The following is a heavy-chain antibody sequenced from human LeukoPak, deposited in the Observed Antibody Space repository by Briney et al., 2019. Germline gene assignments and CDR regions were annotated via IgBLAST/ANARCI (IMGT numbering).Heavy chain of an antibody. Sequence: GGSLRLSCAASGFTFSSYAMSWVRQAPGKGLEWVSAISGSGGSTYYADSVKGRFTISRDNSKNTLYLQMNSLRAEDTAVYYCAKVFTVVVPAAIAEYFQHWGQGTLVTVSS. V-gene: IGHV3-23*01. J-gene: IGHJ1*01. CDR3: AKVFTVVVPAAIAEYFQH. CDR1: GFTFSSYA. D-gene: IGHD2-2*02. CDR2: ISGSGGST.